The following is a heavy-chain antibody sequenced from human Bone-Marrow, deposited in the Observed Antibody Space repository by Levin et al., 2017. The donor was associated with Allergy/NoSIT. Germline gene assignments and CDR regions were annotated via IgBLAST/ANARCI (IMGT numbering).Heavy chain of an antibody. Sequence: PGGSLRLSCAASGFTFSDYGMHWVRQAPGMGLEWVAVISNDGSNKYYGDSVKGRISISRDNSKNTLYLQINTLRPEDTAVYVCAKERLGGPRNYYGMDVWGQGTTVTVSS. J-gene: IGHJ6*02. CDR2: ISNDGSNK. CDR1: GFTFSDYG. CDR3: AKERLGGPRNYYGMDV. V-gene: IGHV3-30*18. D-gene: IGHD3-10*01.